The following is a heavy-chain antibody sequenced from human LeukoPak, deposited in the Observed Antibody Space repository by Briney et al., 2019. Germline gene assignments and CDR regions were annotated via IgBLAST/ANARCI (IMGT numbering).Heavy chain of an antibody. J-gene: IGHJ4*02. V-gene: IGHV4-34*01. CDR3: ARDPTKGIAAAGKI. Sequence: PSETLSLTCAVYGGSFSGYYWSWIRQPPGKGLEWIGSIYYSGSTYYNPSLKSRVTISVDTSKNQFSLKLSSVTAADTAVYYCARDPTKGIAAAGKIWGQGTLVTVSS. CDR1: GGSFSGYY. CDR2: IYYSGST. D-gene: IGHD6-13*01.